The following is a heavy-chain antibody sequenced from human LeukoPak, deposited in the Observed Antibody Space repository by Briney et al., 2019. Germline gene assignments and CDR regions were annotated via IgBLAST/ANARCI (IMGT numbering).Heavy chain of an antibody. V-gene: IGHV3-48*02. J-gene: IGHJ4*02. CDR2: ISSGSGTI. Sequence: GGSPRLSCAASGFTVSSNYMTWVRPAPGKGLEWGSYISSGSGTIYYADSLKGRFTIARDDAKNSLYLQMSSLRDEDTAVYYCAREAIKDYWGQGTLVTVSS. CDR1: GFTVSSNY. CDR3: AREAIKDY.